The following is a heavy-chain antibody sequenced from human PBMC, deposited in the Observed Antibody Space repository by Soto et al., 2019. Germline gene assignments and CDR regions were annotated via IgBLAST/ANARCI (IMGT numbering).Heavy chain of an antibody. CDR1: GGTFSSDA. Sequence: SVKVSCKASGGTFSSDAISWVRQAPGHGLEWMGGIITIFNTANYAQMFHGRVTITADESTSTAYMELSSLRSGDTAVYYCARSRCTNGVCYSLSPGLDVWGPGTTVTVSS. CDR3: ARSRCTNGVCYSLSPGLDV. CDR2: IITIFNTA. V-gene: IGHV1-69*13. J-gene: IGHJ6*02. D-gene: IGHD2-8*01.